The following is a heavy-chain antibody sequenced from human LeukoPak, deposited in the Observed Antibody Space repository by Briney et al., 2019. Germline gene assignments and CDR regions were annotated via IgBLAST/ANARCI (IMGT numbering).Heavy chain of an antibody. Sequence: GGSLRLSCAASGFTFSSYSMNWVRQAPGKGLEWVSSISSSSSYIYYADSVKGRFTISRDNAKNSLYLQMNSLRAEDTAVYYCARETYCSSTSCHRNWFDPWGQGTLVTVSS. J-gene: IGHJ5*02. CDR2: ISSSSSYI. D-gene: IGHD2-2*01. V-gene: IGHV3-21*01. CDR1: GFTFSSYS. CDR3: ARETYCSSTSCHRNWFDP.